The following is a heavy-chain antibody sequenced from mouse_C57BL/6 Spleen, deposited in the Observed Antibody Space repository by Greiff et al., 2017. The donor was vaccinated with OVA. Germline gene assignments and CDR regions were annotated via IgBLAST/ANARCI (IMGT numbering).Heavy chain of an antibody. Sequence: EVKLQQSGAELVRPGASVKLSCTASGFNIKDYYMHWVKQRPEQGLEWIGRIDPEDGDTEYAPKFQGKATMTADTSSNTAYLQLSSLTSEDTAVYYCTTGTVLRGPCFAYWGQGTLVTVSA. V-gene: IGHV14-1*01. CDR1: GFNIKDYY. D-gene: IGHD1-1*01. J-gene: IGHJ3*01. CDR3: TTGTVLRGPCFAY. CDR2: IDPEDGDT.